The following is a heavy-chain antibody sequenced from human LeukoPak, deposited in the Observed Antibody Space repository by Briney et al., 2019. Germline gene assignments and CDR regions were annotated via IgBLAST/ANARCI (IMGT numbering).Heavy chain of an antibody. CDR1: GASISNSIC. CDR2: IYYSGST. V-gene: IGHV4-4*02. D-gene: IGHD1-26*01. J-gene: IGHJ4*02. CDR3: ARMEAWVGYTTGPRGFDY. Sequence: PSETLSLTCAVSGASISNSICWSWVRQPPGKGLEWMGYIYYSGSTNYNPSLESRVTISLDKSKNQFSLKVNSVTAADTAVYYCARMEAWVGYTTGPRGFDYWGQGTLVTVTS.